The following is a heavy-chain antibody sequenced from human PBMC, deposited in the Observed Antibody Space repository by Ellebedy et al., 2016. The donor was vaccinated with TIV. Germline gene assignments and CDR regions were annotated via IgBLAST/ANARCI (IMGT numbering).Heavy chain of an antibody. CDR1: GFTFSGYY. D-gene: IGHD6-13*01. V-gene: IGHV3-11*01. J-gene: IGHJ4*02. Sequence: GESPKISCAASGFTFSGYYMSWFRQAPGKGPEWVSYISYSGDLMYYADSVKGRFTTSRDNAGNSLYLQMNSLRAEDTAVYYCARLGVIAAAGASDYWGQGTLVIVSS. CDR3: ARLGVIAAAGASDY. CDR2: ISYSGDLM.